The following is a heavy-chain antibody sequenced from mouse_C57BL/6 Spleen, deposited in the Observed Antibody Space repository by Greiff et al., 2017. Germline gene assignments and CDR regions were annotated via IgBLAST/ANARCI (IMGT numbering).Heavy chain of an antibody. CDR3: ASYDPLAMDY. CDR1: GYTFTDYY. D-gene: IGHD2-12*01. J-gene: IGHJ4*01. V-gene: IGHV1-26*01. CDR2: INPNNGGT. Sequence: VQLQQSGPELVKPGASVKISCKASGYTFTDYYMNWVKQSHGKSLEWIGDINPNNGGTSYNQKFKGKATLTVDKSSSTAYMELRSLTSEDSAVYYCASYDPLAMDYWGQGTSVTVSS.